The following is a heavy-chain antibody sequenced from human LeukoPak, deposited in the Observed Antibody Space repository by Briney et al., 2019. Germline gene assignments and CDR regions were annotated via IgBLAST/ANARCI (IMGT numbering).Heavy chain of an antibody. D-gene: IGHD6-19*01. Sequence: KTSETLSLTCAVYGVSFSGYYWSWIRQPPGKGLEWIGEINHSGSTNYNPSLKSRVTISVDTSKNQFSLKLSSVTAADTAVYYCARGRVGYSSGWFSTFWFDPWGQGTLVTVSS. CDR3: ARGRVGYSSGWFSTFWFDP. V-gene: IGHV4-34*01. CDR1: GVSFSGYY. J-gene: IGHJ5*02. CDR2: INHSGST.